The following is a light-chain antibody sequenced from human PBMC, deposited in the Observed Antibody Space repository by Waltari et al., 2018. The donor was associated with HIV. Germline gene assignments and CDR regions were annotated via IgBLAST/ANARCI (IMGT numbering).Light chain of an antibody. V-gene: IGLV1-47*01. CDR2: RNK. CDR1: SSNIGSNY. Sequence: QSVLTQPPSASGTPGQRVTISCSGSSSNIGSNYVYWYQQLPGTAPKLLIYRNKSRASGVPDRFSGSKSGTSASLAISGLRSEDEADYYCAAWDDSLSVVYVFGTGTKVTVL. J-gene: IGLJ1*01. CDR3: AAWDDSLSVVYV.